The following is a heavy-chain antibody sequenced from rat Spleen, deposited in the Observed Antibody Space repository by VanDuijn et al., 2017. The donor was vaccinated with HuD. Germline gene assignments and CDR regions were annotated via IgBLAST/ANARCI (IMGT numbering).Heavy chain of an antibody. CDR1: GHAITSSY. CDR3: ARYRDSYGHVGIFDY. CDR2: MSYSGTT. V-gene: IGHV3-1*01. J-gene: IGHJ2*01. D-gene: IGHD1-12*01. Sequence: EVQLQESGPGLVKPSQSLSLTCSVTGHAITSSYRWNWIRKFPGNKMEWLGYMSYSGTTGYNPSLKSRISITRDTSKNQFFLQLNSVTIEDTATYYCARYRDSYGHVGIFDYWGLGVMVTVSS.